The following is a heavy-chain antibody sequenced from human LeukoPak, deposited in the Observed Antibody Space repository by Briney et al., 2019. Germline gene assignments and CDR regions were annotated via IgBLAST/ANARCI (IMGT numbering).Heavy chain of an antibody. CDR1: GYTFTSYG. D-gene: IGHD2/OR15-2a*01. V-gene: IGHV1-18*01. Sequence: ASVKVSCKASGYTFTSYGISWVRQAPGQGLEWMGWISVSNGHTNYAQKLLGRVTMTTDTSTSTAYMDLTGLRSDDTAVYYCASNPYETFYSMDVWGQGTTVTVSS. CDR3: ASNPYETFYSMDV. J-gene: IGHJ6*02. CDR2: ISVSNGHT.